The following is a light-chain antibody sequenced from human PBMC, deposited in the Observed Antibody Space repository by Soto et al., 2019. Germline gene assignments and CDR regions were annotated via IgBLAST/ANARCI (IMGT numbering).Light chain of an antibody. V-gene: IGKV1-5*01. J-gene: IGKJ1*01. CDR2: DAS. CDR3: QQYNTYPWT. CDR1: QSISSW. Sequence: DIQMTQSPSTLSASVGDRVTITCRASQSISSWLAWYQQKPGKATKLLIFDASSLESGVPSRFSGSGYGTEFPLSISSLQPDDFATYYCQQYNTYPWTFGKGTKVELK.